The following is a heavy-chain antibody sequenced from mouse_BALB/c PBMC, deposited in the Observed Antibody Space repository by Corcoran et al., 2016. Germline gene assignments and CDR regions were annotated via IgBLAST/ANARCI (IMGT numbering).Heavy chain of an antibody. D-gene: IGHD2-4*01. Sequence: QVTLKESGPGILQPSQTLSLTCSFSGFSLSTSGMGVSWIRQPSGKGLEWLAHIYWDDDKRYNPSLKSRLTISKDTSRNQVFLKITSVDTADTATYYCARRKGTMITTAYFDYWGQGTTLTVSS. J-gene: IGHJ2*01. V-gene: IGHV8-12*01. CDR1: GFSLSTSGMG. CDR3: ARRKGTMITTAYFDY. CDR2: IYWDDDK.